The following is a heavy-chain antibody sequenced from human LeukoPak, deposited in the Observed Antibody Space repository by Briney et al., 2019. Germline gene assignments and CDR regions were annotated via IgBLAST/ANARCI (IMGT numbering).Heavy chain of an antibody. J-gene: IGHJ4*02. CDR1: GITLSNYG. CDR2: ISGSGGST. V-gene: IGHV3-23*01. Sequence: QPGGSLRLSCAVSGITLSNYGMSWVRQAPGKGLEWVAGISGSGGSTNHADSVKGRFTISRDNPKNTLYLQMNSLRAEDTAVYFCAKRGVVIRVILVGFHKEAYYFDSWGQGALVTVSS. D-gene: IGHD3-22*01. CDR3: AKRGVVIRVILVGFHKEAYYFDS.